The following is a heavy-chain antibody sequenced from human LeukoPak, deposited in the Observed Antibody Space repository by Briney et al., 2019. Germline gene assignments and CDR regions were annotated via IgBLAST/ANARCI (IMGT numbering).Heavy chain of an antibody. J-gene: IGHJ4*02. Sequence: SETLSLTCTVTGASTSSYYWSWIRQPPGKGLEWIGYIYYSGSTNYNPSLKSRVTISIDTSKNQFSLKLNSVTAADTAVYYCARAIDFYGSSGDYILYFDYWGQGTLVTVSS. V-gene: IGHV4-59*01. CDR3: ARAIDFYGSSGDYILYFDY. CDR1: GASTSSYY. D-gene: IGHD3-22*01. CDR2: IYYSGST.